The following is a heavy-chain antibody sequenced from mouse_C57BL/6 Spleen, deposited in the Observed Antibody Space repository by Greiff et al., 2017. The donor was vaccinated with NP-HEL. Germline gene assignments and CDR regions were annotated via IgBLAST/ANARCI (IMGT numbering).Heavy chain of an antibody. V-gene: IGHV1-85*01. D-gene: IGHD1-1*01. CDR3: ARGDYTTVVEGYAMDY. Sequence: QVQLKESGPELVKPGASVKLSCKASGYTFTSYDINWVKQRPGQGLEWIGWIYPRDGSTKYNEKFKGKATLTVDTSSSTAYMELHSLTSEDSAVYFCARGDYTTVVEGYAMDYWGQGTSVTVSS. J-gene: IGHJ4*01. CDR2: IYPRDGST. CDR1: GYTFTSYD.